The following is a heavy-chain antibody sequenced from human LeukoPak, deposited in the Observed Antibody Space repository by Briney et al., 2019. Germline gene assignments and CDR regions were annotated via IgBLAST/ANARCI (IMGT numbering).Heavy chain of an antibody. D-gene: IGHD2-2*02. CDR2: ISGSGGST. Sequence: PGGSLRLSCAASGFTFSSYAMSWVRQAPGKGLEWVSAISGSGGSTYYADPVKGRLTISRDNSKNTLYLQMNSLRAEDTAVYYCAKDPGCSSTSCYKDGAFDIWGQGTMVTVSS. CDR3: AKDPGCSSTSCYKDGAFDI. V-gene: IGHV3-23*01. J-gene: IGHJ3*02. CDR1: GFTFSSYA.